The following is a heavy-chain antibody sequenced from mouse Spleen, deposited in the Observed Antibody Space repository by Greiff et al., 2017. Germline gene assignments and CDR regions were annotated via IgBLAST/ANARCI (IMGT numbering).Heavy chain of an antibody. Sequence: VQLQQPGAELVKPGASVKLSCKASGYTFTSYWMQWVKQRPGQGLEWIGEIDPSDSYTNYNQKFKGKATLTVDTSSSTAYMQLSSLTSEDSAVYYCAREAYRMDYWGQGTSVTVSS. CDR2: IDPSDSYT. CDR1: GYTFTSYW. D-gene: IGHD6-5*01. CDR3: AREAYRMDY. V-gene: IGHV1-50*01. J-gene: IGHJ4*01.